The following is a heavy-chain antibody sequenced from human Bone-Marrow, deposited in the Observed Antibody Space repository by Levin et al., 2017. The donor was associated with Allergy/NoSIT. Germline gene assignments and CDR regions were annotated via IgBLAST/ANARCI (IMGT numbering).Heavy chain of an antibody. V-gene: IGHV3-23*01. CDR1: GFTFSSYA. D-gene: IGHD1-26*01. CDR3: AKDREADNFYYYGIDV. CDR2: ISGNSNIT. Sequence: GESLKISCAASGFTFSSYAMSWVRQAPGKGPEWVSAISGNSNITYYADSVQGRFSISRDNSKNTLYLQINSLRAEDTAIYYCAKDREADNFYYYGIDVWGQGTTVTVSS. J-gene: IGHJ6*02.